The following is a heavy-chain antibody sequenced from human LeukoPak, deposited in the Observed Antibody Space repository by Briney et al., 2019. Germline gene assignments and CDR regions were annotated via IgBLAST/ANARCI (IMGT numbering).Heavy chain of an antibody. CDR3: ARDSPLTTVTTFPYWYFDL. CDR1: GDSISSRHW. D-gene: IGHD4-17*01. Sequence: SETLSLTCTVFGDSISSRHWWTWVRHSPGKGLEWIGEIYHSGNTNYNPSLRSRVTMSVDMSNNQFSLQLNSVTPEDTAVYYCARDSPLTTVTTFPYWYFDLWGRGTLVTVSS. V-gene: IGHV4-4*02. J-gene: IGHJ2*01. CDR2: IYHSGNT.